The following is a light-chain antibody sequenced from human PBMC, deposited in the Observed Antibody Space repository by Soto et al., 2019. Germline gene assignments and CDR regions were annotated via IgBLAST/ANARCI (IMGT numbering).Light chain of an antibody. Sequence: QSVLTQPASVSGSPGQSITISCTGTSSDVGGYNYVSWYQQHPGKAPKLMIYDVSNRSSGVSNRFSGSKSGNTASLTISGLQAEDEADYYCSSYTSSSTLQVFGTGTKVTVL. CDR3: SSYTSSSTLQV. CDR2: DVS. CDR1: SSDVGGYNY. J-gene: IGLJ1*01. V-gene: IGLV2-14*01.